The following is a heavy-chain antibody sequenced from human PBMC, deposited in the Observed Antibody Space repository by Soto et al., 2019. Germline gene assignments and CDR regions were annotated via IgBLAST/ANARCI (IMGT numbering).Heavy chain of an antibody. CDR2: LYSSDGT. Sequence: VQLEESGGGLIQPGGSLRLSCAASGFSFSGQNYLTWVRQAPGKGLEWASALYSSDGTYYADSVKGRFTVSRDNSKTTFYLQLHSLRPEDTVIYISTTWLLRVHAFDIWCLGTVVSVSS. CDR1: GFSFSGQNY. D-gene: IGHD4-17*01. CDR3: TTWLLRVHAFDI. J-gene: IGHJ3*02. V-gene: IGHV3-53*01.